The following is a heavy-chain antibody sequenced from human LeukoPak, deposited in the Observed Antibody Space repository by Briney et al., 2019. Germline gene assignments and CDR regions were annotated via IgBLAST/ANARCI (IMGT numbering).Heavy chain of an antibody. D-gene: IGHD4-23*01. J-gene: IGHJ4*02. CDR2: INRYGRGT. Sequence: GGSLRLSCAASGFTFSSYWMHWVRQAPGKGLVWVSRINRYGRGTSYADSVKGRFTISRHKAKDTLYLQMNSLSAEDTAVYYCARVQALRWPLEGWGQGTLVTVSS. V-gene: IGHV3-74*01. CDR1: GFTFSSYW. CDR3: ARVQALRWPLEG.